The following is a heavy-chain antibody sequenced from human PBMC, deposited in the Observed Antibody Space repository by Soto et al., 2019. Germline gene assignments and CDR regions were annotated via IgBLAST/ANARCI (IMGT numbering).Heavy chain of an antibody. D-gene: IGHD3-22*01. Sequence: QVRLEQSGPEVKKTGASVKVSCKASGYTFTSYGISWVRQAPGQGLEWMGWINIYSGDANYAQRFQDRVTMTRDTSTNTVYMEMRSLRSDDTAVYYYARALYCCDNSGLAYWGQGTLVTVSS. CDR2: INIYSGDA. CDR3: ARALYCCDNSGLAY. J-gene: IGHJ4*02. CDR1: GYTFTSYG. V-gene: IGHV1-18*01.